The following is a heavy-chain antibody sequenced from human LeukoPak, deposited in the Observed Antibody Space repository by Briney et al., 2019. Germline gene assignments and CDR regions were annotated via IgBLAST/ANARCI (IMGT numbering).Heavy chain of an antibody. D-gene: IGHD1-26*01. V-gene: IGHV1-69*04. Sequence: SVKVSCKASGGTFSSYAISWVRQAPGQGLEWMGRIIPILGIANYAQKFQGRVTITADKSTSTAYMELSSLRSEDTAVYYCARAKIVGATGFDYWGQGTLVIVSS. CDR1: GGTFSSYA. J-gene: IGHJ4*02. CDR2: IIPILGIA. CDR3: ARAKIVGATGFDY.